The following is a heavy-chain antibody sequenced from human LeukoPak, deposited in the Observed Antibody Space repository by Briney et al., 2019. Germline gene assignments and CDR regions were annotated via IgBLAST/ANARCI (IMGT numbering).Heavy chain of an antibody. J-gene: IGHJ4*02. CDR2: INHSGGT. Sequence: PSETLSLTWAVSGGSLSDSYWSWIRQSPGKGLEWIGEINHSGGTNYNPSLKRRVTISVDPSKSHFSLRVTSVTAADTAVYYCARVRADSSGWSPDFDYWGKGTLVTVSS. CDR3: ARVRADSSGWSPDFDY. CDR1: GGSLSDSY. D-gene: IGHD6-19*01. V-gene: IGHV4-34*01.